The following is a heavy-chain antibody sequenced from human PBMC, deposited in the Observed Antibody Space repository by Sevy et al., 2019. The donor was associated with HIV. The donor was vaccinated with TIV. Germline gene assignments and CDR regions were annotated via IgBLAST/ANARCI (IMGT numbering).Heavy chain of an antibody. V-gene: IGHV3-48*03. Sequence: GGSLRLSCVASGFTFSSYEMNWVHQAPGKGLEWVSHISTSGSIIHYEDSVKGRFTISRDNAKNSLYLQMNSLRAEDTAVYYCAREDGSRQYFQYWGQGTLVTVSS. CDR2: ISTSGSII. J-gene: IGHJ1*01. D-gene: IGHD6-13*01. CDR1: GFTFSSYE. CDR3: AREDGSRQYFQY.